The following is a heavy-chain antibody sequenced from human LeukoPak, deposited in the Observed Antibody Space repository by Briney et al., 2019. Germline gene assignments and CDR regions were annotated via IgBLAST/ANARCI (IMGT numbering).Heavy chain of an antibody. CDR1: GGSISSRSYY. Sequence: SETLSLTCSVSGGSISSRSYYWGWIRQPPGKGLEWIGSIFYSGSTYYNPSLKSRVTISVDTSKNQFSLSLTSVTAADTAVYYCARVAGVEVAPATSYWGQGTLVTVSS. CDR2: IFYSGST. V-gene: IGHV4-39*07. J-gene: IGHJ4*02. CDR3: ARVAGVEVAPATSY. D-gene: IGHD2-15*01.